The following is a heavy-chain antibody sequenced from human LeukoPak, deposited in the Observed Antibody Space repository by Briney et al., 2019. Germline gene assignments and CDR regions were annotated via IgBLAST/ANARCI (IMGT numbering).Heavy chain of an antibody. CDR1: GFSLNNYW. Sequence: TGGSLRLSRAVSGFSLNNYWMHWVRQGPGEGLEWVANINHDGSDKYTVDPVKGRLTIPRDNAKNSLYLQMSSLRAEDTAVYYCGRAMHVWGQGTTVTVSS. CDR3: GRAMHV. CDR2: INHDGSDK. V-gene: IGHV3-7*01. J-gene: IGHJ6*02.